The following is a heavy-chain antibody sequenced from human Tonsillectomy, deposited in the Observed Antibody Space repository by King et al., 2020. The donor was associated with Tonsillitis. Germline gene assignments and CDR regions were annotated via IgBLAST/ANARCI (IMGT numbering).Heavy chain of an antibody. CDR3: AKDSWDLYDY. Sequence: VQLVESGGGLGQPGGSLRLSCTASGFTFSGYAMTWVRPAPGKGLEWVSAISESGGSTYYADTVKGRFTISRDNAKNTLYLQMNSLRAEDTAVYYCAKDSWDLYDYWGPGTLVTVSS. V-gene: IGHV3-23*04. CDR1: GFTFSGYA. D-gene: IGHD1-26*01. CDR2: ISESGGST. J-gene: IGHJ4*02.